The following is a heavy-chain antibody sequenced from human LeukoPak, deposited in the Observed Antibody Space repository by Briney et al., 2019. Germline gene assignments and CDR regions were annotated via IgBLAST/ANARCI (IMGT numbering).Heavy chain of an antibody. J-gene: IGHJ4*02. CDR1: GFTVSSNY. D-gene: IGHD3-10*01. Sequence: GGSLRLSCAASGFTVSSNYMSWVRQAPGKGLEWVSVIYSGGATYYTDSVKGRFTISRDNSKNTLYLQMNSLRAEDTDVYYCARGGYDSGSYYKGPLYYFDYWGQGTLVTVSS. V-gene: IGHV3-53*01. CDR2: IYSGGAT. CDR3: ARGGYDSGSYYKGPLYYFDY.